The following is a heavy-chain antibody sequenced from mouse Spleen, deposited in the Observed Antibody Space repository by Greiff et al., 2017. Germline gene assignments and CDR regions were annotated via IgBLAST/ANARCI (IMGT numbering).Heavy chain of an antibody. CDR1: GYTFTSYW. J-gene: IGHJ1*01. V-gene: IGHV1S81*02. Sequence: QVQLQQPGAELVKPGASVKLSCKASGYTFTSYWMHWVKQRPGQGLEWIGEINPSNGRTNYNEKFKSKATLTVDKSSSTAYMQLSSLTSEDSAVYFCASKTGTGTWYFDVWGAGTTVTVSS. D-gene: IGHD4-1*01. CDR2: INPSNGRT. CDR3: ASKTGTGTWYFDV.